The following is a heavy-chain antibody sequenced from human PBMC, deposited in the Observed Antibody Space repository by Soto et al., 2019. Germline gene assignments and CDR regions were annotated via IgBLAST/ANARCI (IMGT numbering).Heavy chain of an antibody. D-gene: IGHD6-13*01. J-gene: IGHJ1*01. Sequence: GGSVKVSCKTSGYTFTSYYMHWVRQAPGQGLEWMGIINPSGGSTSYAQKFQGRVTMTRDTSTSTVYMELSSLRSEDTAVYYCVLCIYSSRWSVFHFCGQGSLVTVSS. CDR1: GYTFTSYY. CDR3: VLCIYSSRWSVFHF. V-gene: IGHV1-46*01. CDR2: INPSGGST.